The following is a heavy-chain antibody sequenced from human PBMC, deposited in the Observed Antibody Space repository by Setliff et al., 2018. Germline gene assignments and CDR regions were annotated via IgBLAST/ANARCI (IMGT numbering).Heavy chain of an antibody. Sequence: AGGSLRLSCAASGFTFSSYAMHWVRQAPGKGLEWVAVISYDGSNKYYADSVKGRFTISRDNSKNTLYLQMNSLRAEDTAVYYCAIRGCFLYYYYYGMDVWGQGTTVTVSS. D-gene: IGHD3-10*01. CDR1: GFTFSSYA. CDR3: AIRGCFLYYYYYGMDV. CDR2: ISYDGSNK. V-gene: IGHV3-30-3*01. J-gene: IGHJ6*02.